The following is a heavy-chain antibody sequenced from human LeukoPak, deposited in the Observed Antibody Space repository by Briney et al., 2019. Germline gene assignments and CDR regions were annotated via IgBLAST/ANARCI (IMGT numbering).Heavy chain of an antibody. D-gene: IGHD3-22*01. CDR1: GGTFSSYA. Sequence: ASVKVSCKASGGTFSSYAISWVRQAPGQGLEWMGWMNPNSGNTGYAQKFQGRVTMTRNTSISTAYMELSSLRSEDTAVYYCARLPKTYYYDSSGYYYWGQGTLVTVSS. CDR2: MNPNSGNT. J-gene: IGHJ4*02. CDR3: ARLPKTYYYDSSGYYY. V-gene: IGHV1-8*02.